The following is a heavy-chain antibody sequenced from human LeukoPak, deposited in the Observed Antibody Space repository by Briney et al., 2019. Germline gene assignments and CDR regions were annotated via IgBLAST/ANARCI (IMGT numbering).Heavy chain of an antibody. D-gene: IGHD5-18*01. V-gene: IGHV3-23*01. Sequence: QAGGSLRLSCVASGFTFDDYAMIWVRQPPGKGPEWVSSIFPSGGEIHYADSVRGRFTISRDNSKSILSLQMNSLRAEDTATYYCATYRQVLLPFESWGQGTLVTVSS. CDR2: IFPSGGEI. CDR3: ATYRQVLLPFES. J-gene: IGHJ4*02. CDR1: GFTFDDYA.